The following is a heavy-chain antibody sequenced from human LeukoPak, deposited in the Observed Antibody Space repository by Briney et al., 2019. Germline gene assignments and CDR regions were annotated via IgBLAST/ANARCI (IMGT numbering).Heavy chain of an antibody. CDR2: ISGSGGST. CDR3: ARDRTLVGATF. CDR1: GFTLSSYA. Sequence: GGSLRLSCAASGFTLSSYAMSWVRQAPGKGLEWVSAISGSGGSTYYADSVKGRFTISRDNSKNTLYLQMNSLRAEDTAVYYCARDRTLVGATFWGQGTLVTVSS. J-gene: IGHJ4*02. V-gene: IGHV3-23*01. D-gene: IGHD1-26*01.